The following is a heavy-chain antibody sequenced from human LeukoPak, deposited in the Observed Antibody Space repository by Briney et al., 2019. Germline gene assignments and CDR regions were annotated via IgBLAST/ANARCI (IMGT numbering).Heavy chain of an antibody. CDR3: ATDFISHYYDSSLDY. Sequence: ASVKVSCKDSGYTLTELSMHWARQAPRERLEWMGVFDLEDGETIYAQKFQGRATMTEDTSTDTAYIGLSSLRSEDTAVYYCATDFISHYYDSSLDYWGQGTRSPSPQ. CDR2: FDLEDGET. J-gene: IGHJ4*02. V-gene: IGHV1-24*01. CDR1: GYTLTELS. D-gene: IGHD3-22*01.